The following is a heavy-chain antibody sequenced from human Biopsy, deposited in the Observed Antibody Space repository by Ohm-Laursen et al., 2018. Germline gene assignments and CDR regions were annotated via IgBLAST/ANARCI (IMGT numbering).Heavy chain of an antibody. V-gene: IGHV3-23*01. J-gene: IGHJ4*02. CDR3: AKYQLPATATSILDY. Sequence: SLRLSCAASGFDFRNYDLTWIRQAPGKGLEWVASLAFSSGRTYSADSVKGRFTISRDDSQNTLYLQMDSLRVADTAVYHCAKYQLPATATSILDYWGQGALVTVSS. CDR1: GFDFRNYD. D-gene: IGHD4-17*01. CDR2: LAFSSGRT.